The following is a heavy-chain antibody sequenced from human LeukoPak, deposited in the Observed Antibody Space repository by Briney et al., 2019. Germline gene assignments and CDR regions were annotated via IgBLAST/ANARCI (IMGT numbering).Heavy chain of an antibody. CDR2: MNPNSGNT. CDR1: GYTFTSYD. D-gene: IGHD3-16*01. J-gene: IGHJ5*02. V-gene: IGHV1-8*01. Sequence: ASVKVSCKASGYTFTSYDINWVRQATGQGLEWMGWMNPNSGNTGYAQKFQGRVTMTRNTSISTAYMELSSLRSEDTAVYYCARGGVDNYYDYVWGSHAGFDPWGQGTLVTVSS. CDR3: ARGGVDNYYDYVWGSHAGFDP.